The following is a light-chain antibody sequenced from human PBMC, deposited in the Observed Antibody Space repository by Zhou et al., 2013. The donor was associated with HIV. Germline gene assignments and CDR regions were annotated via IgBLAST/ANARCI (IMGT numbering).Light chain of an antibody. CDR3: QQYDNPYS. CDR1: QNIDVY. CDR2: QAS. V-gene: IGKV1-39*02. J-gene: IGKJ2*01. Sequence: DIQMTQSPFFLSASVGDRVAITCRASQNIDVYLNWFQQKPGRAPNLLMHQASSLQSGVSSNFSGSGSGTEFTLTISSLQPDDFATYYCQQYDNPYSFGQGTKLDIK.